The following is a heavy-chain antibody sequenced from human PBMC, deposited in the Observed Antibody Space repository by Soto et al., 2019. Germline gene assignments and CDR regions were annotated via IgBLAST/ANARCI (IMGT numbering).Heavy chain of an antibody. Sequence: PSETLSLTCAVYGGSFSGYYWSWIRQPPGKGLEWIGEINHSGSTNYNPSLKTRVTISVDTSKNQFSLKLSSVTAADTAVYYCAREGGVLRFLESDYYGMEVWGQGTTVTVSS. CDR3: AREGGVLRFLESDYYGMEV. CDR2: INHSGST. J-gene: IGHJ6*02. V-gene: IGHV4-34*01. CDR1: GGSFSGYY. D-gene: IGHD3-3*01.